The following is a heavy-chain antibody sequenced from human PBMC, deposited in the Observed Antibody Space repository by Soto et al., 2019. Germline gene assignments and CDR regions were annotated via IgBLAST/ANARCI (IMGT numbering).Heavy chain of an antibody. CDR1: GFTFSSYA. Sequence: PGGSLRLSCAASGFTFSSYAMSWVRQAPRKGLEWVSAISSSGDTITYADSVKGRFTISRDNSKNTLYLQMDSLRAEDTAKYYCAKDLGDFWSGSLQTHFDYWGQGTLVTV. D-gene: IGHD3-3*01. V-gene: IGHV3-23*01. J-gene: IGHJ4*02. CDR2: ISSSGDTI. CDR3: AKDLGDFWSGSLQTHFDY.